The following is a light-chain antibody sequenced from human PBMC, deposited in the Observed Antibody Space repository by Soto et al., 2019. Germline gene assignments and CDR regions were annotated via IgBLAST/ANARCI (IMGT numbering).Light chain of an antibody. Sequence: AIQLTQSPSSLSASVGDRVTITCRASQGISSALAWYQQKPGKAPKLLIYDASSLESGVPSRFSGSGSGTDFTLTISSLQHEEFATYYCQQFNSYPLTFGGGTKVEIK. CDR2: DAS. V-gene: IGKV1-13*02. CDR1: QGISSA. CDR3: QQFNSYPLT. J-gene: IGKJ4*01.